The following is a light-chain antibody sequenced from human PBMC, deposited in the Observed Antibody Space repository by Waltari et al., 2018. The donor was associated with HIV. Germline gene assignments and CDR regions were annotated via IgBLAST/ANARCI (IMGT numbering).Light chain of an antibody. CDR3: CSYAGRDTFVL. Sequence: QSALTQPRSVSGSPGQSVTISCTGSSSDVGKFDYVSWYQYHPAKAPKVMIFEVSKRPSGVPDRFSGSKSGNTASLTISGLQAEDEADYYCCSYAGRDTFVLFGGGTKLTVL. CDR1: SSDVGKFDY. J-gene: IGLJ2*01. V-gene: IGLV2-11*01. CDR2: EVS.